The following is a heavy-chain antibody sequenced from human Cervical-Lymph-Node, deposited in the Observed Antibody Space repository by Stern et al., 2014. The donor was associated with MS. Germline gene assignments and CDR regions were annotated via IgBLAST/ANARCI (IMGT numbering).Heavy chain of an antibody. CDR2: VNPTDGRT. CDR3: ANPLPYAN. V-gene: IGHV1-46*03. J-gene: IGHJ1*01. CDR1: GDTFASYH. D-gene: IGHD4-17*01. Sequence: QVQLVQSGAGVKKPGASVKVSCKASGDTFASYHIHWLRQAPGQGPVWRGIVNPTDGRTTYAQTFQGRVTMTRDTSTRTVYMELSSLKAEDTAMYFCANPLPYANWGQGTRVTVSS.